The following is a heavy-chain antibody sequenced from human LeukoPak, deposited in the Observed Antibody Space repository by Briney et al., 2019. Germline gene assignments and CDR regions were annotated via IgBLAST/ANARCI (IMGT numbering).Heavy chain of an antibody. CDR2: IYHSGST. CDR1: GGSISSSNW. V-gene: IGHV4-4*02. D-gene: IGHD3-10*01. J-gene: IGHJ4*02. CDR3: ARRYYCGSGSYNDFDY. Sequence: PSGTLSLTCAVSGGSISSSNWWSWVRQPPGKGLEWIGVIYHSGSTNYNPSFKSRVTISVDKSKNQFSLKLSSETASDRAVYYCARRYYCGSGSYNDFDYWGQGTLVTVSS.